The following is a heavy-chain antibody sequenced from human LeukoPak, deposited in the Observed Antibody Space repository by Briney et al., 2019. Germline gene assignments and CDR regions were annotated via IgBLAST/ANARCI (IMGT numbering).Heavy chain of an antibody. D-gene: IGHD3-10*01. CDR1: GGSISSHY. CDR2: INHSGST. CDR3: ARGRSVRGVITHYYYYYGMDV. Sequence: SETLSLTCTVSGGSISSHYWSWIRQPPGKGLEWIGEINHSGSTNYNPSLKSRVTISVDTSKNQFSLKLSSVTAADTAVYYCARGRSVRGVITHYYYYYGMDVWGQGTTVTVSS. V-gene: IGHV4-34*01. J-gene: IGHJ6*02.